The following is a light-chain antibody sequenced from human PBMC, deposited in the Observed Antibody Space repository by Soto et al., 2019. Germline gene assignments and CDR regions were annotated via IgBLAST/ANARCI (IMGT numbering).Light chain of an antibody. J-gene: IGLJ2*01. Sequence: QSVLTQPASVSGSPGQSITISCTGTSSDVGGYNYVSWYQQHPGKAPKLMIYDVSNRPSGVSNRFSGSKSGNTASLTISGLQVEDEDEYYCSSYTSSSTPVVFGGGTKHTVL. CDR3: SSYTSSSTPVV. CDR2: DVS. V-gene: IGLV2-14*01. CDR1: SSDVGGYNY.